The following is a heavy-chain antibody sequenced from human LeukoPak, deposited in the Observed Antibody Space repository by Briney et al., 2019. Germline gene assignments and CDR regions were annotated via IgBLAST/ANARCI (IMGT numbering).Heavy chain of an antibody. V-gene: IGHV4-31*03. J-gene: IGHJ6*02. CDR3: ARDRRYSYGHYYYYYGMDV. D-gene: IGHD5-18*01. CDR1: GGSISSGGYY. CDR2: IYYSGST. Sequence: SETLSLTCTVSGGSISSGGYYWSWIRKHPGKGLEWIGYIYYSGSTYYNPSLKSRVTISVDTSKNQFSLKLSSVTAADTAVYYCARDRRYSYGHYYYYYGMDVWGQGTTVTVSS.